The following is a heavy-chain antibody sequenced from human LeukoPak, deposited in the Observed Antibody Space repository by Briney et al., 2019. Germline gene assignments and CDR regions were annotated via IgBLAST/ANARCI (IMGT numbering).Heavy chain of an antibody. J-gene: IGHJ4*02. Sequence: PSETLSLTCTVSGGSISSSSYYWGWIRQPPGKGLEWIGSIYYSGSTYYNPSLKSRVTISVDTSKNQFSLKLSSVTAADTAVYYCARRGRRDSGYFDYWGQGTLVTVSS. CDR3: ARRGRRDSGYFDY. V-gene: IGHV4-39*01. CDR1: GGSISSSSYY. CDR2: IYYSGST. D-gene: IGHD2-15*01.